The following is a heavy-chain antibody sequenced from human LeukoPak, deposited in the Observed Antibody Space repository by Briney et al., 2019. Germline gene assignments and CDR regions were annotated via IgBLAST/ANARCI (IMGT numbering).Heavy chain of an antibody. CDR2: ISSGGSTI. CDR3: ARVRGYSYGFSYYMDV. V-gene: IGHV3-48*03. CDR1: GFTFSSYE. J-gene: IGHJ6*03. Sequence: PGGSLRVSCTASGFTFSSYEMNWVRQSPGKGLEWVSYISSGGSTIYSADSVKGRFTISRDNAKNSLYLQMNSLRAEDTAVYYCARVRGYSYGFSYYMDVWGKGTTVTVSS. D-gene: IGHD5-18*01.